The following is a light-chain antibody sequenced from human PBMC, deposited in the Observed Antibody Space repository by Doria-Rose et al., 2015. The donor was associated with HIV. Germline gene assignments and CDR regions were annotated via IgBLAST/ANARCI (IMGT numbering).Light chain of an antibody. V-gene: IGKV3-20*01. CDR1: QSVSSTY. J-gene: IGKJ1*01. CDR2: GAS. Sequence: RATLSCRASQSVSSTYFAWYQQKPGQAPRLLIYGASSRATGIPGRFTGSASGTDFTLTISRLEPEDFAVYYCQQYDSTPQTFGQGTKVEIK. CDR3: QQYDSTPQT.